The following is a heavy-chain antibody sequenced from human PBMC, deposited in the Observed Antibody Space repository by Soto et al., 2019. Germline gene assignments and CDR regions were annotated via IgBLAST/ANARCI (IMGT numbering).Heavy chain of an antibody. D-gene: IGHD3-10*01. CDR3: AKRVVINYAYGMDV. J-gene: IGHJ6*02. Sequence: EGQLLQSGGGLVHPGGSLRLSCAASGFTLSNNAMHWVRQAPGKGLEWVSTLSDSGDDTYYADSVKGRFTISRDNSKNTLYLQMNSLRAEDTALYYCAKRVVINYAYGMDVWGQGTTVTVS. V-gene: IGHV3-23*01. CDR1: GFTLSNNA. CDR2: LSDSGDDT.